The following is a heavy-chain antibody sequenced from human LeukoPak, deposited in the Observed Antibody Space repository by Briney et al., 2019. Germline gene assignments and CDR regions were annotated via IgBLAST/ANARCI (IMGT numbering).Heavy chain of an antibody. Sequence: ASVKVSCKASGYTFTSYYMHWVRQAPGQGLEWMGIINPSGGSTSYAQKFQGRVTMTRDMSTSTVYMELSSLRSEDTAVHYCARDAGWRYYYDSSGYYDYWGQGTLVTVSS. CDR3: ARDAGWRYYYDSSGYYDY. D-gene: IGHD3-22*01. J-gene: IGHJ4*02. CDR1: GYTFTSYY. V-gene: IGHV1-46*01. CDR2: INPSGGST.